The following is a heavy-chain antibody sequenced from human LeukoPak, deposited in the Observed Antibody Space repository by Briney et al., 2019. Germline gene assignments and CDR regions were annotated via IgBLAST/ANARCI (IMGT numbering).Heavy chain of an antibody. CDR2: IYYSGGT. D-gene: IGHD6-13*01. CDR1: GGSINNNS. CDR3: ARYSLKSRSWHTFSY. Sequence: SETLTLTCTAAGGSINNNSWSWIRQPPGKGLEWIGFIYYSGGTKYNPSLKSRVTISVDTSNNKFSLQLSSVTGADTAVYYCARYSLKSRSWHTFSYWGQGTPVTVSS. V-gene: IGHV4-59*01. J-gene: IGHJ4*02.